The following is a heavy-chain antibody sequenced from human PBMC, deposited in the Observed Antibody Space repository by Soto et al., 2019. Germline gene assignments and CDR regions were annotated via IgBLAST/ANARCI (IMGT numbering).Heavy chain of an antibody. CDR2: IYYSGST. CDR1: GGSISSYY. J-gene: IGHJ5*02. V-gene: IGHV4-59*01. CDR3: ARDLEPYTIFGP. D-gene: IGHD3-3*01. Sequence: NPSETLSLTCTVSGGSISSYYWSWIRQPPGKGLEWIGYIYYSGSTNYNPSLKSRVTISVDTSKNQFSLKLSSVTAADTAVYYCARDLEPYTIFGPWGQGTLVTVSS.